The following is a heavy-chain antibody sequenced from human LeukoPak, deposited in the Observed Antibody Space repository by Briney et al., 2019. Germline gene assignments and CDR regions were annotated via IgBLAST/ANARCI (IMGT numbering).Heavy chain of an antibody. D-gene: IGHD6-13*01. CDR3: ARHRSTMGSAGIVDY. Sequence: PSETLSLTCTVSGGSISSRSYYWGWIRQPPGKGLEWIGSIYFSGSTFYNPTLKSRVTISVATSKNQFSLKLRSVTAADSAVYYCARHRSTMGSAGIVDYWGQGTLVTVSS. CDR1: GGSISSRSYY. J-gene: IGHJ4*01. CDR2: IYFSGST. V-gene: IGHV4-39*01.